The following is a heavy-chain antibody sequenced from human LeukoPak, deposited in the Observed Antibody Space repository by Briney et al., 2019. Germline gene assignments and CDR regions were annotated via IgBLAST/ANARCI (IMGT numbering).Heavy chain of an antibody. CDR3: SGYLYYYDSSGYYNDAFDI. J-gene: IGHJ3*02. D-gene: IGHD3-22*01. V-gene: IGHV3-23*01. CDR2: ISGSGGST. Sequence: GGSLRLSCAASGFTFSSYAMSWVRQAPGKGLEWVSAISGSGGSTYYADSVKGRFTISRDNSKNTLYLQMNSLRAEDTAVYYCSGYLYYYDSSGYYNDAFDIWGQGAMVTVSS. CDR1: GFTFSSYA.